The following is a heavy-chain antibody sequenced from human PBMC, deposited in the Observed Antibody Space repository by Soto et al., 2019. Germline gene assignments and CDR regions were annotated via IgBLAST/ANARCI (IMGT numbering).Heavy chain of an antibody. CDR1: GGSFSGYY. CDR2: INHSGST. Sequence: SETLSLTCAVYGGSFSGYYWSWIRQPPGKGLEWIGEINHSGSTNYNPSLKSRVTISVDTSKNQFALKLSSVTAADTAVYYCARGSGGYDYVWGSYRYYYYYGMDVWGQGTTVTVSS. D-gene: IGHD3-16*02. J-gene: IGHJ6*02. V-gene: IGHV4-34*01. CDR3: ARGSGGYDYVWGSYRYYYYYGMDV.